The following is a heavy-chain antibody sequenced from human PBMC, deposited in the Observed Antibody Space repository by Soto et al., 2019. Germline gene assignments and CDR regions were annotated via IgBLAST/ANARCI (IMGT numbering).Heavy chain of an antibody. V-gene: IGHV6-1*01. CDR3: ARAPHAGHFDY. CDR2: TYYRSKWYN. J-gene: IGHJ4*03. Sequence: SHTRSLPCAISGYSVSSNSAAWNLIRQSPSRGLEWLGRTYYRSKWYNDYAVSVKSRITINPDTSKNQFSLQLNSVTPEDTAVYYCARAPHAGHFDYWVPETLLVTVSS. CDR1: GYSVSSNSAA. D-gene: IGHD6-13*01.